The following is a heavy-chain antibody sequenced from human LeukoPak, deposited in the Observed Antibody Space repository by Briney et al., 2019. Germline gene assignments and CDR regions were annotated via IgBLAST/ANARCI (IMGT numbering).Heavy chain of an antibody. CDR2: INTNTGNP. Sequence: ASVKVSCKASGYTFTSYAMNWVRQAPGQGLEWMGWINTNTGNPTYAQGFTGRFVFSLDTSVCTAYLQISSLKAEDTAVYYCAREGKGVIEWAPSDDAFDIWGQGTMVTVSS. V-gene: IGHV7-4-1*02. CDR3: AREGKGVIEWAPSDDAFDI. D-gene: IGHD3-22*01. CDR1: GYTFTSYA. J-gene: IGHJ3*02.